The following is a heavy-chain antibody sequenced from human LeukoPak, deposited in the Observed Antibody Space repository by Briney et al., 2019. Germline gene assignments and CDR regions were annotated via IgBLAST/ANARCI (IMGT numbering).Heavy chain of an antibody. CDR2: IIASGEST. V-gene: IGHV3-23*01. D-gene: IGHD3-10*01. CDR1: GFTFDDYA. J-gene: IGHJ4*02. Sequence: PGGSLRLSCAASGFTFDDYAMHWVRQAPGKGPEWVSIIIASGESTYYADSVEGRFTISRDNSKNTLYLQMDSLRAEDTAVYYCAKAEGYYGSGSHFDYWGQGTLVTVSS. CDR3: AKAEGYYGSGSHFDY.